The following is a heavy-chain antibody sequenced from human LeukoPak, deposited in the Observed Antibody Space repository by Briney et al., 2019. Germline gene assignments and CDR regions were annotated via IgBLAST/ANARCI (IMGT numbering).Heavy chain of an antibody. CDR1: GFTFSSHD. D-gene: IGHD2-2*01. CDR3: AKAFTFPVPYQLLGVNGFDI. V-gene: IGHV3-23*01. Sequence: GGSLRLSCAASGFTFSSHDMTWVRQAPGKGLEWVSTISGSNGSTYYADSVKGRFTISRDNSKNTLYLQMNSLRAEDTAIYYCAKAFTFPVPYQLLGVNGFDIWGQGTMVTVSS. CDR2: ISGSNGST. J-gene: IGHJ3*02.